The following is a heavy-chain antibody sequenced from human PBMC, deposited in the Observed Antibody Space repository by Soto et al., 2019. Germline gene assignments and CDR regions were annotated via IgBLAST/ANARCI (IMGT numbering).Heavy chain of an antibody. CDR3: AKATATSGGAFEI. D-gene: IGHD1-1*01. CDR1: GFICSSYD. V-gene: IGHV3-23*01. CDR2: ILVGGST. Sequence: GGSLRLSCAVSGFICSSYDMSWVRQAPGKGLEWVSTILVGGSTHYEDAVKGRFTISRDTSKNTVYLQMNSLTAGDTAVYYCAKATATSGGAFEIYGQGTVVTVSS. J-gene: IGHJ3*02.